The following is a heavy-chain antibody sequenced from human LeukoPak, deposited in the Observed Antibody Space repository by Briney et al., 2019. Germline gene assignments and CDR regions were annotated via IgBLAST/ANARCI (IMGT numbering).Heavy chain of an antibody. Sequence: GASVKVSCKTSGYTFTSYYMHWVRQAPGQGLEWMGWISPNNGNTNYAQKLQGRATMTTDTSTSTVYMELRSLTSDDTAVYYCARVSVSGSWNCFDYWGQGTLVTVSS. CDR1: GYTFTSYY. V-gene: IGHV1-18*04. CDR3: ARVSVSGSWNCFDY. J-gene: IGHJ4*02. CDR2: ISPNNGNT. D-gene: IGHD6-13*01.